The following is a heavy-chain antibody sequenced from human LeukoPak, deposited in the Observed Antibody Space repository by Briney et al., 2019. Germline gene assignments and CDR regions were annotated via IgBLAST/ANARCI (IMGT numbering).Heavy chain of an antibody. CDR3: ARGLMGDIVVVPAAISDYYYYYMDV. CDR1: GGSISSYY. D-gene: IGHD2-2*01. Sequence: SETLSLTCTVSGGSISSYYWSWIRQPPGKGLEWIGYIYYSGSTNYNPSLKSRVTISVDTSKNQFSLKLSSVTAADTAVYYCARGLMGDIVVVPAAISDYYYYYMDVWGKGTTVTVSS. J-gene: IGHJ6*03. V-gene: IGHV4-59*12. CDR2: IYYSGST.